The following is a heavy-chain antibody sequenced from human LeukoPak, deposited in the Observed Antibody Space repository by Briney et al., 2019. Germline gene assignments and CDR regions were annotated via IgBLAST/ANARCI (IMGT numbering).Heavy chain of an antibody. CDR3: AREALGWRGSYWYFDL. CDR2: ISGRDSST. D-gene: IGHD3-3*01. V-gene: IGHV3-23*01. J-gene: IGHJ2*01. CDR1: GFTFSSYA. Sequence: GGSLRLSCAASGFTFSSYAMSWVRQAPGKGLQWVSTISGRDSSTYYADSVKGRFTISSHNSKDTLYLQMNSLRAEDTAVYYCAREALGWRGSYWYFDLWGRGALVTVSS.